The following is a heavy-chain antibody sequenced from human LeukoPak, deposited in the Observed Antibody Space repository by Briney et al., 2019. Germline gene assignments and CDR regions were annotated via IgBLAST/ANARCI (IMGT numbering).Heavy chain of an antibody. CDR1: GFTFSSSE. V-gene: IGHV3-48*03. CDR3: ARPPSITNPYYGLDI. J-gene: IGHJ6*02. D-gene: IGHD3-3*01. CDR2: IDSSGDDM. Sequence: GGSLRLSCAASGFTFSSSEMNWVRQAPGRGLEWVSYIDSSGDDMYYTDSVKGRFTISRDNTKNSLYLQMNTLGAEDTAVYYCARPPSITNPYYGLDIWGQGTSVTVSS.